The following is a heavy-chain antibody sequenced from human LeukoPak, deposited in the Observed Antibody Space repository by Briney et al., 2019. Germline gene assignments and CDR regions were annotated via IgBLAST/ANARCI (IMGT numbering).Heavy chain of an antibody. D-gene: IGHD3-10*01. CDR3: ATGRTGNYFDY. J-gene: IGHJ4*02. V-gene: IGHV4-59*01. CDR2: IYYSGSI. Sequence: PSETLSLTCTVSGGYITSYYWSWIRQPPGKGLEWIGFIYYSGSINYNPSLKSRVTISVDLSKNQFSLNLSSVTAADTAVYHCATGRTGNYFDYWGQGILVTVSS. CDR1: GGYITSYY.